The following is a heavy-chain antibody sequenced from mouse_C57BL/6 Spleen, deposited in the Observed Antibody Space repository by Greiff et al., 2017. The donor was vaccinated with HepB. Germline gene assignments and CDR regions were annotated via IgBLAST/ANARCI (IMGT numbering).Heavy chain of an antibody. CDR2: IHPNSGST. Sequence: QVQLQQPGAELVKPGASVKLSCKASGYTITSYWMHWVKQRPGQGLEWIGMIHPNSGSTNYNEKFKSKATLTVDKSSSTAYMQLSSLTSEDSAVYYCASPLTTVVAPAMDYWGQGTSVTVSS. D-gene: IGHD1-1*01. CDR3: ASPLTTVVAPAMDY. CDR1: GYTITSYW. V-gene: IGHV1-64*01. J-gene: IGHJ4*01.